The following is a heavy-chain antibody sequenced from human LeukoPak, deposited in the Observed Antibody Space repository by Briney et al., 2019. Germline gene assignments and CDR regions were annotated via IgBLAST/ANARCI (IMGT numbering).Heavy chain of an antibody. D-gene: IGHD6-13*01. Sequence: GASVKVSCKASGYTFTSYAMNWVRQAPGQGLEWMGWININTGNPTYAQGFTGRFVFSLDTSVSTAYLQISSLKAEDTAVYYCARSKGSSSWYVIDPWGQGTLVTVSS. J-gene: IGHJ5*02. CDR1: GYTFTSYA. CDR3: ARSKGSSSWYVIDP. V-gene: IGHV7-4-1*02. CDR2: ININTGNP.